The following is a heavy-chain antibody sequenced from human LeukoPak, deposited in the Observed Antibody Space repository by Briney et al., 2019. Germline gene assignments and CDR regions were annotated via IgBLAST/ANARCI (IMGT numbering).Heavy chain of an antibody. CDR1: GFTFSDHY. D-gene: IGHD6-13*01. J-gene: IGHJ4*02. Sequence: PGGSLRLSCAASGFTFSDHYMIWLRQAPGKGLEAISYISHNGETKYYADSVKSRLSISRDNAKSSLYLQMNSLRVEDTAVYYCARDRHGYFDYWGQGTLVTVSS. V-gene: IGHV3-11*01. CDR2: ISHNGETK. CDR3: ARDRHGYFDY.